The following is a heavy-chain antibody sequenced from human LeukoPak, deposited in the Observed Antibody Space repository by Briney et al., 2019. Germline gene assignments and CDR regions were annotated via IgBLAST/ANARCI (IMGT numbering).Heavy chain of an antibody. J-gene: IGHJ3*02. Sequence: GGSLRLSCAASGFTFSSYSMNWVRQAPGNGLEWVSSISSSSSYIYYADSVKGRFTISRDNAKNSLYLQMNSLRAEDTAVYYCARDLDYGDYVGAFDIWGQGTMVTVSS. CDR2: ISSSSSYI. D-gene: IGHD4-17*01. CDR1: GFTFSSYS. V-gene: IGHV3-21*01. CDR3: ARDLDYGDYVGAFDI.